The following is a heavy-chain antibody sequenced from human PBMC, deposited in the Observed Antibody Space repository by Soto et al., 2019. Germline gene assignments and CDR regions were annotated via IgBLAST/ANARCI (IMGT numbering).Heavy chain of an antibody. J-gene: IGHJ6*02. D-gene: IGHD3-10*01. CDR1: GFTFSSYA. CDR2: ISGSGGST. CDR3: VKAITMVRGVPMDV. Sequence: EVQLLESGGGLVQPGGSLRLSCAASGFTFSSYAMSWVRQAPGKGLEWVSAISGSGGSTYYADSVKGRFTISRDNSKNTLYLQMNSLRAEDTAVYYCVKAITMVRGVPMDVWGQGTTVTVSS. V-gene: IGHV3-23*01.